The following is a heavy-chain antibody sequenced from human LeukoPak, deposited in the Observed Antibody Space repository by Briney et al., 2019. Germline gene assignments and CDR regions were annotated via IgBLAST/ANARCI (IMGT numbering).Heavy chain of an antibody. CDR3: ARRPRAEPDTPPDNWFDP. CDR2: VFYDVRS. V-gene: IGHV4-59*08. Sequence: ETLSLTCMLSHGSISTYFWNWILHPPASGQESRGYVFYDVRSNPNPPLKSRVTISVDTSKNQFSLKLRSVTAADTAVYYCARRPRAEPDTPPDNWFDPWGQGTLVTVSS. CDR1: HGSISTYF. D-gene: IGHD1-14*01. J-gene: IGHJ5*02.